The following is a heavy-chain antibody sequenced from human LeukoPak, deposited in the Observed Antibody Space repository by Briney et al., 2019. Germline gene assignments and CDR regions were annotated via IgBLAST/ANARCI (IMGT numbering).Heavy chain of an antibody. CDR1: GYTFTGYY. V-gene: IGHV1-2*02. CDR2: INPNSGGT. CDR3: ARSYYGSGSYSY. Sequence: ASVKVSCKASGYTFTGYYMHWVRQAPGQGLEWMGWINPNSGGTNYAQKFQGRVTMTRDTSISTAYKELSRLRSDDTAVYYCARSYYGSGSYSYWGQGTLVTVSS. J-gene: IGHJ4*02. D-gene: IGHD3-10*01.